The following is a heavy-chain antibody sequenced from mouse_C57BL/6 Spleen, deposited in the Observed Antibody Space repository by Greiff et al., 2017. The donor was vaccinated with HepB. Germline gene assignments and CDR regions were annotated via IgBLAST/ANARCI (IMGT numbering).Heavy chain of an antibody. D-gene: IGHD1-3*01. V-gene: IGHV1-64*01. J-gene: IGHJ4*01. Sequence: QVQLQQPGAELVKPGASVKLSCKASGYTFTSYWMHWVKQRPGQGLEWIGMIHPNSGSTNYNEKFKSKATLTVDKSSSTAYMQLSSLTSEDSAVYYCARDRITGYYYAMDYWGQGTSVTVSS. CDR3: ARDRITGYYYAMDY. CDR2: IHPNSGST. CDR1: GYTFTSYW.